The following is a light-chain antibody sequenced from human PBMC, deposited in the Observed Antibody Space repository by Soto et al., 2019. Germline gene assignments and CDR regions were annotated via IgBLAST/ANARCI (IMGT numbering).Light chain of an antibody. J-gene: IGLJ2*01. Sequence: QSVLTQSPSASASLGASVKLTCTLSSGHSSYAIAWHQKQPEKGPRYLMKVSSDGRHSKGDGIPDRFSGSSSGDERYLTISTLQSEDEAYYYCQTWVTGTYVVFGGGTKLTVL. CDR1: SGHSSYA. CDR3: QTWVTGTYVV. V-gene: IGLV4-69*02. CDR2: VSSDGRH.